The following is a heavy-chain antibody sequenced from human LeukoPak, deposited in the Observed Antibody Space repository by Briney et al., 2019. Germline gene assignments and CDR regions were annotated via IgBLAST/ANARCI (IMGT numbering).Heavy chain of an antibody. J-gene: IGHJ4*02. V-gene: IGHV3-23*01. CDR3: AKDDDGSGSYPSFHY. CDR1: GFTFSSYA. D-gene: IGHD3-10*01. Sequence: PGGSLRLSCAASGFTFSSYAMSWVRQAPGKGLEWVSAISGSDRSTYYADSVKGRFTISRDNSKNTPYMQMNSLRAEDTAVYYCAKDDDGSGSYPSFHYWGQGTLVTVSS. CDR2: ISGSDRST.